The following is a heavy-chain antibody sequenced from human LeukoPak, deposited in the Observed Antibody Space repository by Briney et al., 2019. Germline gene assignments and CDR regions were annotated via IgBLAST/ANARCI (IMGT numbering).Heavy chain of an antibody. CDR2: ISSSSSYI. CDR3: AREYCSSTSCYKTGGGY. J-gene: IGHJ4*02. V-gene: IGHV3-21*01. Sequence: GSLRLSCAASGFTFSSYSMNWVRQAPGKGLEWVSSISSSSSYIYYADSVKGRFTISRDNAKNSLYLQMNSLRAEDTAVYYCAREYCSSTSCYKTGGGYWGQGTLVTVSS. D-gene: IGHD2-2*02. CDR1: GFTFSSYS.